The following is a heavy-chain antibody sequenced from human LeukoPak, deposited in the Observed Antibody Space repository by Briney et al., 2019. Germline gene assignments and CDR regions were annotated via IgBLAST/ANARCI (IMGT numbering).Heavy chain of an antibody. V-gene: IGHV1-18*04. Sequence: ASVKVSCKASGYTFTGYYMHWVRQAPGQGLEWMGWISAYNSNTNYAQKLQGRVTMTTDTSTSTAYMELRSLRSDDTAVYYCARGSSDYYDSSLFDYWGQGTLVTVSS. CDR2: ISAYNSNT. J-gene: IGHJ4*02. CDR3: ARGSSDYYDSSLFDY. D-gene: IGHD3-22*01. CDR1: GYTFTGYY.